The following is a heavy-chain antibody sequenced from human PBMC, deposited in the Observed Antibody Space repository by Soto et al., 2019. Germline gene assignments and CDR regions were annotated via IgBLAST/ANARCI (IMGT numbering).Heavy chain of an antibody. J-gene: IGHJ6*02. CDR1: GFTFSSYA. Sequence: GGSLRLSCVASGFTFSSYAMSWVRQAPGKGLEWVSAISGSGGSTYYADSVKGRFTISRDNSKNTLYLQMNSLRAEDTALYYCANGRVPGVFEYYDILTGSGDYYYYYGMDVWGQGTTVTVSS. D-gene: IGHD3-9*01. CDR2: ISGSGGST. CDR3: ANGRVPGVFEYYDILTGSGDYYYYYGMDV. V-gene: IGHV3-23*01.